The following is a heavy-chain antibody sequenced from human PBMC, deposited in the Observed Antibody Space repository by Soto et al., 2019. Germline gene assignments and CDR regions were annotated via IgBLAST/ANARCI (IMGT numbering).Heavy chain of an antibody. V-gene: IGHV3-11*06. D-gene: IGHD2-15*01. Sequence: VGSLRLSCAASVFTFSDYYMSWIRQAPGKGLEWVSYISSSSSYTNYADSVKGRFTISRDNAKNSLYLQMNSLRAEDTAVYYCARYCSGGSCYAYYYYYGMDVLGQGTTVNVSS. CDR1: VFTFSDYY. J-gene: IGHJ6*01. CDR3: ARYCSGGSCYAYYYYYGMDV. CDR2: ISSSSSYT.